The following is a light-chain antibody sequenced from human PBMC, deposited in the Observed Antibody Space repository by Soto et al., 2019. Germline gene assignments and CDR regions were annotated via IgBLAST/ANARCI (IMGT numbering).Light chain of an antibody. J-gene: IGKJ4*01. CDR3: QHYGSSPPLT. CDR1: QSVSSTF. Sequence: EFVLTQSPGTLSLSPGERATLSCRASQSVSSTFLAWYQQKPGQPPRPLIYGASTRGTGIPDRFSGSGSGTDFTLTISRLEPEDFAVYYCQHYGSSPPLTFGGGTKVEIK. CDR2: GAS. V-gene: IGKV3-20*01.